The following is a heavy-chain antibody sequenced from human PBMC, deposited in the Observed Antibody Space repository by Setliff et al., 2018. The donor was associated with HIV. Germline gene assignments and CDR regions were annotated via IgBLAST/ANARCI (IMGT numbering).Heavy chain of an antibody. V-gene: IGHV4-39*01. CDR3: ARQRDFDWLLQNYYYMDV. J-gene: IGHJ6*03. Sequence: PSETLSLTCTVSGGSISSRDYYWGWIRQPPGKGLEWIGSMSYSGSAYYNPSLKSRVTISVDTSTSQFSLRLSSVTAADTAVYYCARQRDFDWLLQNYYYMDVWGKGATVTVSS. D-gene: IGHD3-9*01. CDR2: MSYSGSA. CDR1: GGSISSRDYY.